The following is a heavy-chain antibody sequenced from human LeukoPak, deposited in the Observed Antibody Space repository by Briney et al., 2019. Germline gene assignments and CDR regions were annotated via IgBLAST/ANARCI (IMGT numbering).Heavy chain of an antibody. J-gene: IGHJ5*01. CDR2: IRQDGDEK. CDR3: ARKRYYYENVKGWIDS. CDR1: GFTFSSYW. D-gene: IGHD3-22*01. Sequence: PGGSLRLSCAASGFTFSSYWMSWVRPAPGKGLEWVANIRQDGDEKDYVDSVKGRFTISRDNAENSLYLQMNSLRAGDTAVYYCARKRYYYENVKGWIDSWGQGILVTVSS. V-gene: IGHV3-7*03.